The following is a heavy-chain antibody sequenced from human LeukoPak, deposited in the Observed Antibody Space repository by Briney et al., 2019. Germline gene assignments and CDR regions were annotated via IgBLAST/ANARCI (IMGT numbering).Heavy chain of an antibody. D-gene: IGHD3-10*01. CDR1: GYTFSGYY. Sequence: GASVKVSCKAPGYTFSGYYIHWVRQAPGQGLEWMGWINPNSGATNYAQKFQGRVTMTGDTSIRTAYMELRRLRSDDTAVYYCARSYGSGRREVFDIWGQGTRVTVSS. CDR3: ARSYGSGRREVFDI. J-gene: IGHJ3*02. CDR2: INPNSGAT. V-gene: IGHV1-2*02.